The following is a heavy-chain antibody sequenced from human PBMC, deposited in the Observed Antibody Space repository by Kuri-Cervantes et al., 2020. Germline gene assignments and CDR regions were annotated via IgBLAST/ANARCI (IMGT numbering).Heavy chain of an antibody. V-gene: IGHV1-58*01. Sequence: SVKVSCKASGFTFTSSAVQWVRQARGQRLEWIGWIVVGSGNTNYAQKFQERVTITRDMSTSTAYMELSSLRSEDTAVYYCARGSPYSSSWYNPYYYYYGMDVWGQGTTVTVSS. CDR2: IVVGSGNT. CDR1: GFTFTSSA. CDR3: ARGSPYSSSWYNPYYYYYGMDV. D-gene: IGHD6-13*01. J-gene: IGHJ6*02.